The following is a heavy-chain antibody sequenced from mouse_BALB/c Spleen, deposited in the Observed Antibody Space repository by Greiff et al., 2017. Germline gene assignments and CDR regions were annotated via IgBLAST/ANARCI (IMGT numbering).Heavy chain of an antibody. CDR2: IYPGGGYT. J-gene: IGHJ4*01. CDR3: AREGYDVYAMDY. V-gene: IGHV1-63*02. CDR1: GYTFSNYW. D-gene: IGHD2-14*01. Sequence: QVQLQQSGAELVRPGTSVKISCKASGYTFSNYWLGWVKQRPGHGLEWIGDIYPGGGYTNYNEKFKGKATLTADTSSSTAYMQLSSLTSEDSAVYFCAREGYDVYAMDYWGQGTSVTVSS.